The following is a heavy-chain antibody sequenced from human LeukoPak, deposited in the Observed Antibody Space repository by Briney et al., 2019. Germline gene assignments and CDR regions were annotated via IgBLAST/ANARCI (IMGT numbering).Heavy chain of an antibody. V-gene: IGHV3-7*01. CDR1: GFTFTSYW. Sequence: GGSLRLSCAASGFTFTSYWMSWVRQVPGKGLEWVANIKQDGSEKYYVDSVKGRFSISRDNAKNSLYLQMNSLRVEDTAVYYCARSYLEMVSASWGQGTLVTVSS. CDR3: ARSYLEMVSAS. J-gene: IGHJ5*02. D-gene: IGHD3-10*01. CDR2: IKQDGSEK.